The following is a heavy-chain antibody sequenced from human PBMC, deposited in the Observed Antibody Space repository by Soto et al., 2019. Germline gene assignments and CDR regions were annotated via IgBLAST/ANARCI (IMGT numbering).Heavy chain of an antibody. V-gene: IGHV1-8*01. J-gene: IGHJ6*03. CDR1: GYTFTSYD. CDR2: MNPNSGNT. Sequence: GASVKVSCKASGYTFTSYDINWVRQATGQGLEWMGWMNPNSGNTGYAQKFQGRVTMTRNTSISTAYMELSSLRSEDTAVYYCARVVGYCSGGSCRGDRYYYMDVWGKGTTVTVPS. D-gene: IGHD2-15*01. CDR3: ARVVGYCSGGSCRGDRYYYMDV.